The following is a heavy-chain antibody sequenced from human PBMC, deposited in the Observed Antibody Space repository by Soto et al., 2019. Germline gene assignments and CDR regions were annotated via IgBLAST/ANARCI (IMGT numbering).Heavy chain of an antibody. J-gene: IGHJ5*02. Sequence: GGSLRLSCAASGFSFSPYVMTWVRQAPGKGLEWISGISAGGSSTYYADSLKGRFTISRDNSKNTLYLQMNNLRAEDTAIYYWGKKQRGGSAGTKWFDPWGQGTLVTVSS. D-gene: IGHD6-13*01. CDR2: ISAGGSST. CDR1: GFSFSPYV. V-gene: IGHV3-23*01. CDR3: GKKQRGGSAGTKWFDP.